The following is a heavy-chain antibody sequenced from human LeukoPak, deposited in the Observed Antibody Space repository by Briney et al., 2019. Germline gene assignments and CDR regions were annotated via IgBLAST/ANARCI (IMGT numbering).Heavy chain of an antibody. CDR1: GGSFSGYL. Sequence: SETLSLTCTVSGGSFSGYLWSWICQPPGKGLEWIGEINYGEKTNYNPSLKSRVTMSVDPPTNQFSLKLSSVTAADTAVYFCTRSGLTGMREYPRADYYYYGMDVWGQGTAVTVSS. J-gene: IGHJ6*01. CDR3: TRSGLTGMREYPRADYYYYGMDV. CDR2: INYGEKT. D-gene: IGHD2-2*02. V-gene: IGHV4-34*01.